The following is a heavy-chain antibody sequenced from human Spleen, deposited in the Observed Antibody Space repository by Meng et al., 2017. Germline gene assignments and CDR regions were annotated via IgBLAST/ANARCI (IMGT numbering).Heavy chain of an antibody. CDR2: INNDGRDT. J-gene: IGHJ4*02. CDR1: GFSFSTYW. CDR3: AKTAAYYYDSSGYAIDY. D-gene: IGHD3-22*01. Sequence: GESLKISCAASGFSFSTYWMHWVRQDPEKGLVWVSLINNDGRDTTYADSVKGRFTISRDNAKNTLYLQMNSLRDEDTAVYYCAKTAAYYYDSSGYAIDYWGQGTLVTVSS. V-gene: IGHV3-74*01.